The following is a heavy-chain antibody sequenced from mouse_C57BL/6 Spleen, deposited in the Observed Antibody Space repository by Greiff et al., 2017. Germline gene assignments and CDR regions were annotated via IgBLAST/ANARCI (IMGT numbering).Heavy chain of an antibody. V-gene: IGHV1-82*01. Sequence: QVQLQQSGPELVKPGASVKISCKASGYAFSSSWMNWVKQRPGKGLEWIGRIYPGDGDTNYNGKFKGKATLTADKSSSTAYMQLSSLTSEDSAVYFCAKPNYCGSRRVWYFDVWGTGTTVTVSS. D-gene: IGHD1-1*01. J-gene: IGHJ1*03. CDR1: GYAFSSSW. CDR3: AKPNYCGSRRVWYFDV. CDR2: IYPGDGDT.